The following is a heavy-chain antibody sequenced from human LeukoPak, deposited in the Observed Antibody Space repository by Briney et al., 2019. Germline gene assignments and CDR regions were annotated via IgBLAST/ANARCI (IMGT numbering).Heavy chain of an antibody. CDR2: INPNSGGT. CDR3: ARVGHPTDIVAVPAARSDLGTFDY. D-gene: IGHD2-2*01. J-gene: IGHJ4*02. V-gene: IGHV1-2*02. CDR1: GYTFTGYY. Sequence: ASVEVSCKASGYTFTGYYMHWVRQAPGQGLEWMGWINPNSGGTNYAQKFQGRVTMTRDTSISTAYMELSRLTSDDTAVYYCARVGHPTDIVAVPAARSDLGTFDYWGQGTLVTVSS.